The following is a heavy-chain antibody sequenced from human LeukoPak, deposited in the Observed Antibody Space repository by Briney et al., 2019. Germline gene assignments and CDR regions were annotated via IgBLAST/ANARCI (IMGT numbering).Heavy chain of an antibody. CDR3: AKDSGYCDTTSCRLAN. CDR2: IYSGGST. V-gene: IGHV3-53*01. Sequence: GGSLRLSCAASGFSVCSNYMSWVRQAPGKGLEWVSVIYSGGSTNYADSVKGRFTISRDNSKNTLYLQMNSLRVEDTAVYYCAKDSGYCDTTSCRLANWGQGTLVTVSS. D-gene: IGHD2-2*01. J-gene: IGHJ4*02. CDR1: GFSVCSNY.